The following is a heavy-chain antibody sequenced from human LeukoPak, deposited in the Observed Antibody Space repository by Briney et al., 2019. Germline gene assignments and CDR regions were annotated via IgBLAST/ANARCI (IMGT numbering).Heavy chain of an antibody. Sequence: SGTLSLTCDVSGGSISSFNWWSWVRQPPGKGLEWIGEIYHSGSTNYNPSLKSRVTISLDASKNQFSLKLISVTAADTAVYYCARGVGSGYTDYWGQGALVTVSS. CDR1: GGSISSFNW. J-gene: IGHJ4*02. CDR3: ARGVGSGYTDY. D-gene: IGHD3-22*01. V-gene: IGHV4-4*02. CDR2: IYHSGST.